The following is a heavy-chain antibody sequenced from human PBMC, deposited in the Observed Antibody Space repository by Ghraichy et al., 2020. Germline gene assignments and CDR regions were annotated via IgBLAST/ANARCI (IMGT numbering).Heavy chain of an antibody. CDR3: ARRCSSTSCNDFDY. J-gene: IGHJ4*02. CDR1: GFTFSSYR. D-gene: IGHD2-2*01. Sequence: SCAASGFTFSSYRMSWVRQAPGKGLEWVANIKQDGSEKYYVDSVKGRFTISRDNAKNSLYLQMNSLRAEDTAVYYCARRCSSTSCNDFDYWGQGTLVTVSS. V-gene: IGHV3-7*03. CDR2: IKQDGSEK.